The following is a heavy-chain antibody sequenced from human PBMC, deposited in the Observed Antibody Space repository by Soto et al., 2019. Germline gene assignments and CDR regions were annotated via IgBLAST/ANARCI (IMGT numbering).Heavy chain of an antibody. CDR3: ASSVLLWFVAIDS. Sequence: SETLSLTCTVSGGSISSSSYYWDWIRQPPGKGLAWIGSIYYSGSTYYNPSLKSRVTISVDTSKNQFSLKLSSVTAADTAVYYCASSVLLWFVAIDSWGGGSLVKVS. CDR2: IYYSGST. V-gene: IGHV4-39*01. J-gene: IGHJ4*02. D-gene: IGHD3-10*01. CDR1: GGSISSSSYY.